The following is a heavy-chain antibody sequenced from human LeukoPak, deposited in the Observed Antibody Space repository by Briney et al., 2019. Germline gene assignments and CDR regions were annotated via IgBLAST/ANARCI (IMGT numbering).Heavy chain of an antibody. CDR2: ISSSSSYI. CDR1: GFTFSSSYG. Sequence: GGSLRLSCAASGFTFSSSYGMHWVRQAPGKGLEWVSSISSSSSYIYYADSVKGRFTISRDNAKNSLYLQMNSLRAEDTAVYYCARNRNDYGDYVYDYWGQGTLVTVSS. D-gene: IGHD4-17*01. J-gene: IGHJ4*02. CDR3: ARNRNDYGDYVYDY. V-gene: IGHV3-21*01.